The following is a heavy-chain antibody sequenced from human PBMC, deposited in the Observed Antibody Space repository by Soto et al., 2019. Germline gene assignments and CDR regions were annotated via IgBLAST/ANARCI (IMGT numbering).Heavy chain of an antibody. CDR2: VSHDGRNT. J-gene: IGHJ4*02. V-gene: IGHV3-30*18. Sequence: GGPLRVSCAASGFTFIDYAMHLVRQAPGKGLEWVAVVSHDGRNTHYADSVKGRFTISRDSSKNTVSLEMTSLRAEDTAVYYCAKGGRQWLVTSDFNYWGQGALVTVSS. CDR3: AKGGRQWLVTSDFNY. D-gene: IGHD6-19*01. CDR1: GFTFIDYA.